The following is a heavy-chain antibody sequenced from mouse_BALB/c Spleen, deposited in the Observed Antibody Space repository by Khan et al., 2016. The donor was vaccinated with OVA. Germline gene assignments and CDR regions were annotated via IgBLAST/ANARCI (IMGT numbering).Heavy chain of an antibody. D-gene: IGHD1-1*01. Sequence: EVQLQESGPGLVKPSQSLSLTCTVTGYSITSDYAWNWIRQFPGNKLEWMGYISYSGRTSYNPSLKSRISVTRDTSKNQFFLQLNSVTTEDTATYYCARSVTITTVVATYFDYWGQGTTRTGAS. J-gene: IGHJ2*01. CDR3: ARSVTITTVVATYFDY. CDR1: GYSITSDYA. CDR2: ISYSGRT. V-gene: IGHV3-2*02.